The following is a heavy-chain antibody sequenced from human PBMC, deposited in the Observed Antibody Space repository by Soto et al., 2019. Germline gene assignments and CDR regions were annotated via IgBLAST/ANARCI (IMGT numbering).Heavy chain of an antibody. V-gene: IGHV3-21*01. D-gene: IGHD4-17*01. J-gene: IGHJ6*02. CDR2: ISSSSSYI. CDR1: GFTFSSYS. CDR3: ARESYDYGDYYGMDV. Sequence: PGGSLRLSCAASGFTFSSYSMNWVRQAPGKGLEWVSSISSSSSYIYYADSVKGRFTISRDNAKNSLYLQMNSLRAEDTAVYYCARESYDYGDYYGMDVWGQGTTVTVSS.